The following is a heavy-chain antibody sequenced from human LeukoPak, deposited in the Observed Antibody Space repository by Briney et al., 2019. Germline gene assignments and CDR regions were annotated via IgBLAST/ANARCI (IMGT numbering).Heavy chain of an antibody. J-gene: IGHJ4*02. V-gene: IGHV4-61*02. Sequence: SETLSLTCTVSGGSISSGSYYWSWIRQPAGKGLEWIGRIYTSGSTNYNPSLKCRVTISVDMSKNQFSLKLSSVTAADTAVYYCARDRGGYDSSGYYWAHWGQGTLVTVPS. CDR2: IYTSGST. D-gene: IGHD3-22*01. CDR1: GGSISSGSYY. CDR3: ARDRGGYDSSGYYWAH.